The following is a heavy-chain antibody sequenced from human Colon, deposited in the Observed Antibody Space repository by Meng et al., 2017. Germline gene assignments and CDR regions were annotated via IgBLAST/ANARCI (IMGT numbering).Heavy chain of an antibody. Sequence: HVQLQQSRPGLGKPPQTLSPPGAISGDSVSSNSAAWNWIRQSPSRGLEWLGRTYYRSKYYNDYALSVKSRITINPDTSKNQFSLQLNSVTPEDTAIYYCARDWGDVRGGFDFWGQGTLVTVSS. CDR3: ARDWGDVRGGFDF. CDR1: GDSVSSNSAA. J-gene: IGHJ4*02. V-gene: IGHV6-1*01. CDR2: TYYRSKYYN. D-gene: IGHD3-10*02.